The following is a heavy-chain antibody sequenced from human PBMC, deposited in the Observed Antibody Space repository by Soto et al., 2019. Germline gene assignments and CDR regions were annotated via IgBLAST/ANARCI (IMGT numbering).Heavy chain of an antibody. CDR1: GGSISSGDYY. V-gene: IGHV4-30-4*01. CDR3: ARDFTGYVNYGMDV. D-gene: IGHD5-12*01. Sequence: PSETLSLTCTVSGGSISSGDYYWSWIRQPPGKGLEWIGYIYYSGSTYYNPSLKSRVTISVDTSKNQFSLKLSSVTAADTAVYYCARDFTGYVNYGMDVWGQGTTVTVSS. J-gene: IGHJ6*02. CDR2: IYYSGST.